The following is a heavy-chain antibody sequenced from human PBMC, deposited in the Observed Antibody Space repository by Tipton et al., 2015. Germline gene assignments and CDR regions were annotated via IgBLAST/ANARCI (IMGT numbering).Heavy chain of an antibody. D-gene: IGHD3-3*01. CDR1: AYSISSDYY. J-gene: IGHJ4*02. CDR3: ACQDYDLLSRNYPAIDY. CDR2: ISHSGNT. V-gene: IGHV4-38-2*01. Sequence: TLSLTCAVSAYSISSDYYWGWIRQPPGKGLEWIGSISHSGNTYYNPSLRSRVTISRDTSKNQFSLRLSSVTAADTAVYYCACQDYDLLSRNYPAIDYWGQGTLVTVSS.